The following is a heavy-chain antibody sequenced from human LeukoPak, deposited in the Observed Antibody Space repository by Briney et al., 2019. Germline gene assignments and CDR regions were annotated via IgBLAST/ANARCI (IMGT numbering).Heavy chain of an antibody. D-gene: IGHD2-21*02. V-gene: IGHV3-21*01. CDR2: ISSSSSYI. CDR3: AREGTAREDDAFDI. Sequence: PGGSLRLSCAASGFTFSRYTMNWVRQAPGKGLEWVSSISSSSSYIYYADSVKGRFTISRGNAKNSLYLQMNSLRAEDTAVYYCAREGTAREDDAFDIWGQGTMVTVSS. J-gene: IGHJ3*02. CDR1: GFTFSRYT.